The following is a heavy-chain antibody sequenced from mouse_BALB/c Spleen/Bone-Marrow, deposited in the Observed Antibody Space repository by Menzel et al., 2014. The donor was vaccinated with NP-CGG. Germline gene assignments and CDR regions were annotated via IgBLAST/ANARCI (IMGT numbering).Heavy chain of an antibody. CDR3: ARDDYDDQYYFDY. D-gene: IGHD2-4*01. J-gene: IGHJ2*01. Sequence: EVMLVESGGGLVKPGGSLKLSCAASGFTFXSYAMSWVRQTPEKRLEWVASISSGGSTYYPDSVKGRFTISRDNARNILYLQMSSLRSGDTAMYYCARDDYDDQYYFDYWGQGTTLTVSS. CDR1: GFTFXSYA. CDR2: ISSGGST. V-gene: IGHV5-6-5*01.